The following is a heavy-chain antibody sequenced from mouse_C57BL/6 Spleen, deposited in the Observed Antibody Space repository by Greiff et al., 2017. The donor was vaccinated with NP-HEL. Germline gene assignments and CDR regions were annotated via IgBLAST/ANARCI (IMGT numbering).Heavy chain of an antibody. J-gene: IGHJ2*01. CDR1: GYTFTGYW. CDR2: FLPGSGST. Sequence: QVQLKESGAELMTPGASVKLSCKATGYTFTGYWIEWVKQRPGHGLEWIGEFLPGSGSTNSIEKFKGKATFTADTSSHTAYMHLSSLATEDSAIYYCARGTAQVFDYWGQGTTLTVSS. CDR3: ARGTAQVFDY. D-gene: IGHD3-2*02. V-gene: IGHV1-9*01.